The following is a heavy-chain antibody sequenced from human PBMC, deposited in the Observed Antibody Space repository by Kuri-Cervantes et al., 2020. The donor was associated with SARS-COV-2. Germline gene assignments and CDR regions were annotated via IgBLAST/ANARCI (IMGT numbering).Heavy chain of an antibody. CDR1: GGSLSGYY. Sequence: SETLSLTCAVYGGSLSGYYWGWIRQPPGKGLEWIGSIYYSGSTYYNPSLKSRATISVDTSKNQFSLKLSSVTAADTAVYYCARSPDLWWFDPWGQGTLVTVSS. CDR2: IYYSGST. CDR3: ARSPDLWWFDP. J-gene: IGHJ5*02. D-gene: IGHD3-3*01. V-gene: IGHV4-34*11.